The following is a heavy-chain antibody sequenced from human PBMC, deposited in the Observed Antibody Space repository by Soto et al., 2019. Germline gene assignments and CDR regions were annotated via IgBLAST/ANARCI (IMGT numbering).Heavy chain of an antibody. J-gene: IGHJ4*02. CDR1: GGSISSGVYY. V-gene: IGHV4-31*03. CDR2: IYYSGST. D-gene: IGHD6-6*01. CDR3: ARVASSGIDY. Sequence: SETLSLTCTVSGGSISSGVYYWSWIRQHPGKGLEWIGYIYYSGSTYYNPSLKSRVTISVDTSKNQFSLKLSSVTAADTAVYYCARVASSGIDYWGQGTLVTVSS.